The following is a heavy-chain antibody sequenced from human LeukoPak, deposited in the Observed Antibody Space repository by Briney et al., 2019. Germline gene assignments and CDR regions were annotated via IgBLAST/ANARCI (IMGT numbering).Heavy chain of an antibody. J-gene: IGHJ4*02. D-gene: IGHD3-10*01. V-gene: IGHV4-59*01. CDR2: IYYSGST. CDR1: GGSISSYY. CDR3: ARETTMVPGDY. Sequence: PSETLSLTCTVSGGSISSYYWSWIRQPPGKGLEWIGYIYYSGSTNYNPSLKSRVTISVDTSKNQFSLRLSSVTAADTAVYYCARETTMVPGDYWGQGTLVTASS.